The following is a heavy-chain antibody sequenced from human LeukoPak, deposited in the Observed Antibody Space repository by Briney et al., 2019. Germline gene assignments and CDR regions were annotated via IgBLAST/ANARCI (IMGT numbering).Heavy chain of an antibody. V-gene: IGHV1-46*01. CDR1: GGTFTRDT. CDR2: INPSGGNT. D-gene: IGHD4-17*01. CDR3: TREGAYGAHGFDY. Sequence: ASVKVSCKASGGTFTRDTISLVRQAPGQGLEWMGVINPSGGNTNSAQKFQGRVTMTRDTSTRTVYMQLSSLRSEDTAVYYCTREGAYGAHGFDYWGQGTLVTVSS. J-gene: IGHJ4*02.